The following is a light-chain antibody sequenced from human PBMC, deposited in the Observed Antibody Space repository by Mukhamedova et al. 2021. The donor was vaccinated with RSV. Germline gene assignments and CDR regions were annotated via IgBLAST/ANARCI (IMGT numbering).Light chain of an antibody. V-gene: IGLV2-18*02. CDR3: NSHRRGGTFV. CDR2: SVS. J-gene: IGLJ1*01. Sequence: MIYSVSIQASGVPDGFSGSKSGNTASMTISGFQAEDEADYYCNSHRRGGTFVFGTGTKVIVL.